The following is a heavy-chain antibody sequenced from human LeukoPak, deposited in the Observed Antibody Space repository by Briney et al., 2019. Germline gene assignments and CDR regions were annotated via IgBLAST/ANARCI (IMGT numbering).Heavy chain of an antibody. CDR1: GGTFSSYA. D-gene: IGHD6-13*01. CDR3: ASKIAAAGNPGYYYYYMDV. V-gene: IGHV1-69*05. J-gene: IGHJ6*03. Sequence: GSSVKVSCKASGGTFSSYAISWVRQAPGQGLEWMGGIIPIFGTANYAQKFQGRVTITTDESTSTAYMELSGLRSEDTAVYYCASKIAAAGNPGYYYYYMDVWGKGTTVTVSS. CDR2: IIPIFGTA.